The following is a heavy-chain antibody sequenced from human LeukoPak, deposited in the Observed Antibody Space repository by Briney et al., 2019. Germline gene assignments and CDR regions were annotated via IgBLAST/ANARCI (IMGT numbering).Heavy chain of an antibody. CDR2: IYYSGST. Sequence: PSETLSLTCTVSGGSISSYYWSWIRQPPGKRLEWIGYIYYSGSTNYNPSLKSRVIISLDTSKNQFSLKLSSVTAADTAVYYCARRETAIFEWYFDLWGRGTLVTVSS. D-gene: IGHD2-21*01. CDR1: GGSISSYY. J-gene: IGHJ2*01. V-gene: IGHV4-59*08. CDR3: ARRETAIFEWYFDL.